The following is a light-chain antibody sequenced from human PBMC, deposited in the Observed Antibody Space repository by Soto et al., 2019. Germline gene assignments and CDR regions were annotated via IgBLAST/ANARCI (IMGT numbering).Light chain of an antibody. CDR2: TNN. V-gene: IGLV1-44*01. CDR1: RSNIGSNT. CDR3: AAWDDSMTVV. J-gene: IGLJ3*02. Sequence: QSVLTQPPSASGTPGQRVTISCSGSRSNIGSNTVSWYQQLPGTAPKLLIQTNNQRPSGVPDRFSGSKSGTSASLAISGLQSEDEADYYCAAWDDSMTVVFGGRTKVTVL.